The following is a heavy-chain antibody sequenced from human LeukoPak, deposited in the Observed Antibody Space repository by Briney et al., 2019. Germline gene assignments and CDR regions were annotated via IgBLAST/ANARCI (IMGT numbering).Heavy chain of an antibody. V-gene: IGHV3-74*01. J-gene: IGHJ4*02. CDR2: INSDGSST. Sequence: GGSLRLSCAASGFTFSSYWMHWVRQAPGKGLVWVSRINSDGSSTSYADSVKGRFTISRDNAKNSLYLQMNSLRADDTAVYYCARDPGSSSFDYWGQGTLVTVSS. CDR1: GFTFSSYW. CDR3: ARDPGSSSFDY. D-gene: IGHD6-13*01.